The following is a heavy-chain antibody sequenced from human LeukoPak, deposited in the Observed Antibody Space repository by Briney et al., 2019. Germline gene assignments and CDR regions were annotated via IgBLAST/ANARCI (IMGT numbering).Heavy chain of an antibody. CDR1: VFIFSSYA. J-gene: IGHJ4*02. V-gene: IGHV3-23*01. D-gene: IGHD6-19*01. Sequence: PGGSLRLSCAASVFIFSSYAMRWVRQAPGKGLEWVSAISGSLGRTYYADSVKGRFTISRDNSKNTLYLQMNSLRAEDTAVYYCAKAEDIALAGNNFDYWGQGTLVTVSS. CDR2: ISGSLGRT. CDR3: AKAEDIALAGNNFDY.